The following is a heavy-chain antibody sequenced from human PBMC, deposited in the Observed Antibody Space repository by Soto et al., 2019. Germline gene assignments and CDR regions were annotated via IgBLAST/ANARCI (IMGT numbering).Heavy chain of an antibody. D-gene: IGHD1-26*01. CDR2: IKQDGSEK. J-gene: IGHJ4*02. CDR3: AREYSGSYYDY. Sequence: PXGSLRLSCAASGVTFSSYWMSWVRQAPGKGLEWVANIKQDGSEKYYVDSVKGRFTISRDNAKNSLYLQMNSLRAEDTAVYYCAREYSGSYYDYWGQGTLVTVSS. V-gene: IGHV3-7*03. CDR1: GVTFSSYW.